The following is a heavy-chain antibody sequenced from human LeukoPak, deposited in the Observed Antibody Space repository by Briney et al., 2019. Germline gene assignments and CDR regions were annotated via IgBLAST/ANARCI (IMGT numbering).Heavy chain of an antibody. CDR2: IIPIFGTA. Sequence: SVKVSCKASGGTFSSYAISWVRQAPGQGLEWMGGIIPIFGTANYAQKFQGRVTITADKSTSTAYMELSSLRPEDTAVYYCARSIAARSPMKFDAFDIWGQETMVTVSS. D-gene: IGHD6-6*01. J-gene: IGHJ3*02. V-gene: IGHV1-69*06. CDR1: GGTFSSYA. CDR3: ARSIAARSPMKFDAFDI.